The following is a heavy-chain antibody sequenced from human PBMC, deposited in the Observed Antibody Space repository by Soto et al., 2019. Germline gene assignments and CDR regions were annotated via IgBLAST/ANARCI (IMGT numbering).Heavy chain of an antibody. Sequence: GASVKVSCKASGYTSTSYAMHWVRQAPGQRLEWMGWINAGNGNTKYSQKFQGRVTITRDTSASTAYMELSSLRSEDTAVYYCARGGWIYYFDYWGQGTLVTVSS. CDR2: INAGNGNT. V-gene: IGHV1-3*01. CDR1: GYTSTSYA. D-gene: IGHD5-12*01. CDR3: ARGGWIYYFDY. J-gene: IGHJ4*02.